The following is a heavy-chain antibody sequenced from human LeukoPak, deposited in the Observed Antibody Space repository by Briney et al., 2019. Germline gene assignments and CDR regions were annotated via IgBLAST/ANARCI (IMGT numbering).Heavy chain of an antibody. D-gene: IGHD3-10*01. J-gene: IGHJ4*02. CDR3: ARGKGSYYFEY. V-gene: IGHV4-59*01. Sequence: SETRSLTCTVSGGSISSYYWSWIRQPPGKGLEWIGYIYYSGSTNHNPSLKSRVTISIDTSKNQFSLNLSSVTAADTAVYYCARGKGSYYFEYWGQGTLVTVSS. CDR2: IYYSGST. CDR1: GGSISSYY.